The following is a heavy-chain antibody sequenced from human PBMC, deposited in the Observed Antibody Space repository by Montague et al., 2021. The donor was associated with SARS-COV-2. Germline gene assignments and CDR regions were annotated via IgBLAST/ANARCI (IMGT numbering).Heavy chain of an antibody. D-gene: IGHD1-26*01. CDR1: GFTVSRNY. CDR2: IFGGGST. CDR3: AKGGTSYFYGMDV. Sequence: SLRLSCAASGFTVSRNYMGWVRQAPGKGLEWVSVIFGGGSTNYADSVKGRFTISRDISQNTLYLQMNSLRVEDMAVYYCAKGGTSYFYGMDVWGQGTTVAVSS. V-gene: IGHV3-66*01. J-gene: IGHJ6*02.